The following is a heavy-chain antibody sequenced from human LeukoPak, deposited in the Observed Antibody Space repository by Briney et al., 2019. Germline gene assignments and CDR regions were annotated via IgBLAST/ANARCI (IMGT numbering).Heavy chain of an antibody. V-gene: IGHV3-30*18. CDR3: AKDRGYYDSSGYYDY. J-gene: IGHJ4*02. Sequence: GGSLRLSCAASGFTFSSFDIHWVRQAPGKGLEWVAVISYDGSNKYYTDSVKGRFTISRDNSKNTLYLQMNSLRVEDTAVYYCAKDRGYYDSSGYYDYWGQGTLVTVSS. D-gene: IGHD3-22*01. CDR1: GFTFSSFD. CDR2: ISYDGSNK.